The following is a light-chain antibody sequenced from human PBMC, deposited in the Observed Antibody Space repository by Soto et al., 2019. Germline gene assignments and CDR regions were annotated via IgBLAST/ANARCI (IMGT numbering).Light chain of an antibody. V-gene: IGKV1-27*01. CDR2: AAS. Sequence: DIQMTQSPSSLSAFVGDRVTTTCRASQDIGNFLAWYQQKPGKVPKLLIYAASTLQSGVPSRFSGSGSGTDFTLTISSLQPEDVATYYCQKCKVAPCTFGGGTKVDIK. CDR1: QDIGNF. CDR3: QKCKVAPCT. J-gene: IGKJ4*01.